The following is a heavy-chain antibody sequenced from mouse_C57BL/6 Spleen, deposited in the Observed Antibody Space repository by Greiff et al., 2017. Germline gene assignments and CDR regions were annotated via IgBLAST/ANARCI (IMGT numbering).Heavy chain of an antibody. CDR3: ARGDYYGISSYYFDY. CDR2: IYPGDGDT. J-gene: IGHJ2*01. Sequence: QVQLQQSGAELVKPGASVKISCKASGYAFSSYWMNWVKQRPGKGLEWIGQIYPGDGDTNYNGTFKGKATLTADKSSSTAYMQLSSLTSEDSAVYFCARGDYYGISSYYFDYWGQGTTLTVSS. CDR1: GYAFSSYW. D-gene: IGHD1-1*01. V-gene: IGHV1-80*01.